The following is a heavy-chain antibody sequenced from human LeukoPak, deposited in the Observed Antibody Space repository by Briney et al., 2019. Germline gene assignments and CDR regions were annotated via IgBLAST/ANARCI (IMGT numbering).Heavy chain of an antibody. J-gene: IGHJ4*02. CDR2: IYTSGST. Sequence: KTSETLSLTCTVSGGSISSGSYYWSWIRQAAGKGLEWIGRIYTSGSTNYNRSLKSRVTISVDTSKNQFSLKLSSVTAADTAVYYCVWVSYPRNYFDYWGQGTLVTVSS. V-gene: IGHV4-61*02. CDR3: VWVSYPRNYFDY. CDR1: GGSISSGSYY. D-gene: IGHD3-16*01.